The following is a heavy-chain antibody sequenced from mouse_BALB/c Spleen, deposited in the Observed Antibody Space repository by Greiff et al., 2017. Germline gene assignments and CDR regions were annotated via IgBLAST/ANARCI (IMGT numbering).Heavy chain of an antibody. V-gene: IGHV7-1*02. Sequence: EVKLMESGGGLVQPGGSLRLSCATSGFTFSDFYMEWVRQPPGKRLEWIAASRNKANDYTTEYSASVKGRFIVSRDTSQSILYLQMNALRAEDTAIYYCAREDGNAWFAYWGQGTLVTVSA. CDR2: SRNKANDYTT. CDR3: AREDGNAWFAY. D-gene: IGHD2-1*01. J-gene: IGHJ3*01. CDR1: GFTFSDFY.